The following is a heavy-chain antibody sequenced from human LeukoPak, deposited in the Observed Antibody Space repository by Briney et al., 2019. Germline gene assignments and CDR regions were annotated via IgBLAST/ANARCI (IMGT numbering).Heavy chain of an antibody. V-gene: IGHV3-74*01. CDR2: INSDGGTT. Sequence: PGGSLRLSCGASGFTFGTYWMHWVRQAPGKGLVWGSGINSDGGTTTYADSVKGRFTISRDNAKNTLYLQMNSLRAEDTAVYYCARRGAVTYAFDIWGQGTMVTVSS. J-gene: IGHJ3*02. CDR3: ARRGAVTYAFDI. D-gene: IGHD4-17*01. CDR1: GFTFGTYW.